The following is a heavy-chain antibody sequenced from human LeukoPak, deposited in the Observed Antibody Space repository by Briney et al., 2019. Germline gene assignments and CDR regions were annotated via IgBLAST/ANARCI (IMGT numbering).Heavy chain of an antibody. J-gene: IGHJ6*03. Sequence: PSETLSLTCTVSGGSISSGSYYWSWTRQPAGKGLEWIGRIYTSGSTNYNPSLKSRVTISVDTSKNQFSLKLSSVTAADTAVYYCARSADQYYYYYYMDVWGKGTTVTISS. V-gene: IGHV4-61*02. CDR2: IYTSGST. CDR1: GGSISSGSYY. CDR3: ARSADQYYYYYYMDV.